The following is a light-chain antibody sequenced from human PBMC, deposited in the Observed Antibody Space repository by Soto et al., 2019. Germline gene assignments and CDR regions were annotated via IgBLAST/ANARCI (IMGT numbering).Light chain of an antibody. V-gene: IGKV3-20*01. CDR2: DAS. CDR3: QVYDRSPL. Sequence: EIVLTQSPDTLSLSPGERATLSCRASQSVGSNYLAWYQQKPGQAPRLLMYDASGRASGIPDRFSGSGSGTDFTLTISRLETEDFAVYYCQVYDRSPLFGGGTKVDIX. CDR1: QSVGSNY. J-gene: IGKJ4*01.